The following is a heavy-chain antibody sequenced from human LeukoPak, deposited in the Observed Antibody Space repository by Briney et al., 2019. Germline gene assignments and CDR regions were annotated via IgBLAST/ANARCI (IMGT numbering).Heavy chain of an antibody. J-gene: IGHJ4*02. CDR3: AKDHFGGPDHRRAFDY. CDR2: ISDSGDKT. V-gene: IGHV3-23*01. Sequence: GGSLRLSCAASGFTFSFYAMSWVRQAPGKGLEWVAVISDSGDKTFYADSVKGRFTISRDNSKNTLYLRMDSLRAEDTAVYYCAKDHFGGPDHRRAFDYWGPGTLVTVSS. D-gene: IGHD1-14*01. CDR1: GFTFSFYA.